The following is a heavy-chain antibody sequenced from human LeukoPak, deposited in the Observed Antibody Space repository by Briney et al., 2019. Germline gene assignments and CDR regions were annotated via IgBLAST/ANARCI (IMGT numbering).Heavy chain of an antibody. J-gene: IGHJ4*02. CDR1: GFTFSSYS. D-gene: IGHD5-18*01. CDR3: AKDSDTAMAD. CDR2: ISYDGSNK. Sequence: SGGSLRLSCAASGFTFSSYSMNWVRQAPGKGLEWVAVISYDGSNKYYADSVKGRFTISRDNSKNTLYLQMNSLRAEDTAVYYCAKDSDTAMADWGQGTLVTVSS. V-gene: IGHV3-30*18.